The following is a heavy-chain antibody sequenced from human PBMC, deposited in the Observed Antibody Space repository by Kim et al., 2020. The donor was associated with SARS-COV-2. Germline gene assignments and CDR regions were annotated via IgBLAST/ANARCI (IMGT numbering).Heavy chain of an antibody. CDR1: GLTFCNYA. V-gene: IGHV3-30*04. J-gene: IGHJ6*02. D-gene: IGHD6-19*01. CDR3: ATDLAQWLASRYFYGMDV. Sequence: GGSLRLSCAASGLTFCNYALHWVRQAPGKGLAWVAVISSDGSNKYYAVSVKGRFTISRDNSKDTLLLHMNSLGIDDPALDYCATDLAQWLASRYFYGMDVWGQGTTDTVS. CDR2: ISSDGSNK.